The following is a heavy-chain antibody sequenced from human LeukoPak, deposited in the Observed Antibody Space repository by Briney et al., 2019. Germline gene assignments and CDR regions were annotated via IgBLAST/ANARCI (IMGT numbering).Heavy chain of an antibody. Sequence: GGSLRLSCAASGFTFSSYIMNWVRQAPGKGLEWVSSISTSYTYYADSVKGRFTISRDNAKNSLYLQMTSLRAEDTAVYYCAKDEETYYYGSGSLGYWGQGTLVTVSS. CDR3: AKDEETYYYGSGSLGY. J-gene: IGHJ4*02. CDR2: ISTSYT. V-gene: IGHV3-21*04. D-gene: IGHD3-10*01. CDR1: GFTFSSYI.